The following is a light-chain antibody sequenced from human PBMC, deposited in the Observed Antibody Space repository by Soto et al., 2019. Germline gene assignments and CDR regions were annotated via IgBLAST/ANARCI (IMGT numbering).Light chain of an antibody. J-gene: IGKJ1*01. V-gene: IGKV3-20*01. CDR1: QSVSSSY. CDR3: QQYGSTPPSWT. Sequence: ETVLTQSPGTLSLSPGERATLSCRASQSVSSSYLAWYQQKTGQAPRLLIYGASSRATGIPDRFSGSGSGTDFTLTIIRLEPEDFAVYYWQQYGSTPPSWTFGQGTKVETK. CDR2: GAS.